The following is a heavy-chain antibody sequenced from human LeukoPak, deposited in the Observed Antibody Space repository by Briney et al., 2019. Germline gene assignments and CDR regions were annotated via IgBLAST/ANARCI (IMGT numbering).Heavy chain of an antibody. D-gene: IGHD1-26*01. J-gene: IGHJ4*02. CDR3: ARKVGATYFDY. V-gene: IGHV3-30-3*01. CDR1: GFTFSSYA. Sequence: PGGSLRLSCAASGFTFSSYAMHWVRQAPGKGLEWVALISYDGTKKYYADSVKGRFTISRDNSKNTLYLQVNSLRAEDTAVYYCARKVGATYFDYWGQGTLVTVSS. CDR2: ISYDGTKK.